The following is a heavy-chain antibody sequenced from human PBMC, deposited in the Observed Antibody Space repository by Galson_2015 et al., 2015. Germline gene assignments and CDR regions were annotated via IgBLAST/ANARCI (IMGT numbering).Heavy chain of an antibody. CDR3: AWGHGAYDRVFDY. J-gene: IGHJ4*02. Sequence: SLRLSCAASGFTFSRSVMHWVRQAPGKGLEWAAIMSYDGSDEFYADSVKGRFTISRDNSRDTLYLQKNSLRAEDTAVYYCAWGHGAYDRVFDYWGQGTLVTVSS. CDR2: MSYDGSDE. D-gene: IGHD4-17*01. CDR1: GFTFSRSV. V-gene: IGHV3-30-3*01.